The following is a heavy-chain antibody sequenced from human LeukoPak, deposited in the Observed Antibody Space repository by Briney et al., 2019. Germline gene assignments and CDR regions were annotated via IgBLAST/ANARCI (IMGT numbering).Heavy chain of an antibody. J-gene: IGHJ6*03. CDR3: ARDTYYGPGSANYYYYYMDV. CDR1: GFTFSSYG. Sequence: PGGSLRLSCAASGFTFSSYGIHWVRQAPGKGLEWVSSIRYDGSYKYYADSVRGRFTISRDNSKNTLYLQMSSLRADDTAVYYCARDTYYGPGSANYYYYYMDVWGKGTTVTISS. CDR2: IRYDGSYK. V-gene: IGHV3-30*02. D-gene: IGHD3-10*01.